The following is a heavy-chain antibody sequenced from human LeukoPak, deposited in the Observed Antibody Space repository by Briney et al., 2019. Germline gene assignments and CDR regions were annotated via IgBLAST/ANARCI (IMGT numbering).Heavy chain of an antibody. CDR1: GFTFSSYA. D-gene: IGHD2-15*01. V-gene: IGHV3-33*08. Sequence: PGRSLRLSCAASGFTFSSYAMHWVRQAPGKGLEWVTVIWYDGSNKYYADSVKGRFTISRDNSKNTLYLQMNSLRAEDTAVYYCARAQWLLRVFDYWGQGTLVTVSS. CDR2: IWYDGSNK. J-gene: IGHJ4*02. CDR3: ARAQWLLRVFDY.